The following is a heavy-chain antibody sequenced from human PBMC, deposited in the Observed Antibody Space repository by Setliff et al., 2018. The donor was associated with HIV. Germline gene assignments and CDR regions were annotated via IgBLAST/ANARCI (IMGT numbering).Heavy chain of an antibody. CDR2: IYGSGRT. Sequence: SETLSLTCAVSGDSIGTYSWHWLRQPPGNGLEWIGYIYGSGRTDYNPSVKSRVTISVDTSKRQFSLKLSSVTAADTAVYYCARGFDYYGSGSYLPLGYWGQGTLVTVSS. CDR3: ARGFDYYGSGSYLPLGY. V-gene: IGHV4-59*12. D-gene: IGHD3-10*01. J-gene: IGHJ4*02. CDR1: GDSIGTYS.